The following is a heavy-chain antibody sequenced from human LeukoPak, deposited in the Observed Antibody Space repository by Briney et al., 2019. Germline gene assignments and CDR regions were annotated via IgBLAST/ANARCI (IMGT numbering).Heavy chain of an antibody. Sequence: SETLSLTCAVYGGSFSGYYWSWIRQPPGKGLEWIGEINHSGSTNYNPSLKSRVTISVDTSKNQFSLKLSSVTAADTAVYYCARADSSGYMVLFDYWGQGTLVTVSS. J-gene: IGHJ4*02. CDR2: INHSGST. CDR3: ARADSSGYMVLFDY. D-gene: IGHD3-22*01. V-gene: IGHV4-34*01. CDR1: GGSFSGYY.